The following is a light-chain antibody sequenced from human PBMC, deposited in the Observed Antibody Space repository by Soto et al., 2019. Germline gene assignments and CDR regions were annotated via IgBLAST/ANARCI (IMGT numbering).Light chain of an antibody. CDR1: QSLLHSNGYNY. CDR3: MQALQTPPWT. Sequence: DIVMTQSPLSLPVTPGEPASISCRSSQSLLHSNGYNYLDWYLQNPGQSPQLLIYLGSNRASGVPDRFSGSGSGTDFTLKISRVEAEDVGVYYCMQALQTPPWTFGQGTKVDIK. V-gene: IGKV2-28*01. J-gene: IGKJ1*01. CDR2: LGS.